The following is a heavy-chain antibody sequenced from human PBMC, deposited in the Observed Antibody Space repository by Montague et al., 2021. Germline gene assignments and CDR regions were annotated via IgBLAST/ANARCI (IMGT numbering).Heavy chain of an antibody. V-gene: IGHV3-48*02. CDR1: GFTFRTYG. D-gene: IGHD6-19*01. Sequence: SLRLSCAASGFTFRTYGMNWVRQAPGKGLEWVSYITGSGSSIYYADSVRGRFTISRDNPKNSLYLQMNSLRDEDTAVYYCARDSYSSGWYSAEYFQHWGQGTLVTVSS. J-gene: IGHJ1*01. CDR2: ITGSGSSI. CDR3: ARDSYSSGWYSAEYFQH.